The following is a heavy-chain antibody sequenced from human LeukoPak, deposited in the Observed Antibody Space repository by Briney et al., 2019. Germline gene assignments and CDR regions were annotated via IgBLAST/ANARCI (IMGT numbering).Heavy chain of an antibody. CDR2: IRYDGSNK. V-gene: IGHV3-30*02. CDR3: ARALENTFYYYGSGSYSYYFDY. J-gene: IGHJ4*02. D-gene: IGHD3-10*01. CDR1: GFTFSSYG. Sequence: GGSLRLSCAASGFTFSSYGMHWVRQAPGKGLEWVAFIRYDGSNKYYADSVKGRFTISRNNSKNTLYLQMNSLRAEDTAVYYCARALENTFYYYGSGSYSYYFDYWGQGTLVTVSS.